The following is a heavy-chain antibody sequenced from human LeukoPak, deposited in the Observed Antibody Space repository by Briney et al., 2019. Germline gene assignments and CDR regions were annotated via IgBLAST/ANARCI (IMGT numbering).Heavy chain of an antibody. J-gene: IGHJ6*02. V-gene: IGHV1-69*13. Sequence: SVKVSCKASGGTFSSYAISWVRQAPGQGLEWMGGIIPIFGTANYARKFQGRVTITADESTSTAYMELSSLRSEDTAVYYCALASGSYSYYYYGMDVWGQGTTVTVSS. D-gene: IGHD1-26*01. CDR2: IIPIFGTA. CDR3: ALASGSYSYYYYGMDV. CDR1: GGTFSSYA.